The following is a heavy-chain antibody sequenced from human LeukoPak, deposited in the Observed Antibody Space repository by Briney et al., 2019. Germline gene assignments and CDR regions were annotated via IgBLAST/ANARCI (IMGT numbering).Heavy chain of an antibody. Sequence: GGSLRLSCAASGFTFSSYGMHWVRQAPGKGLEWVAVISYDGSNKYYADSVKGRFTISRDHSKNTLYLQMNSLRAEDTAVYYCAKDLGIVVVMGAFDIWGQGTMVTVSS. CDR3: AKDLGIVVVMGAFDI. J-gene: IGHJ3*02. D-gene: IGHD3-22*01. CDR1: GFTFSSYG. CDR2: ISYDGSNK. V-gene: IGHV3-30*18.